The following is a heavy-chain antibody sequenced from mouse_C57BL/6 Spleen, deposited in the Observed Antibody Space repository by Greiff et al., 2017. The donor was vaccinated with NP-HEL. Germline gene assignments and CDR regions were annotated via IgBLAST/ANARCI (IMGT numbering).Heavy chain of an antibody. CDR3: ARRLDYGGYFDY. CDR1: GYTFTDYY. J-gene: IGHJ2*01. D-gene: IGHD1-1*02. V-gene: IGHV1-19*01. Sequence: VQLQQSGPVLVKPGASVKMSCKASGYTFTDYYMNWVKQSHGKSLEWIGVINPYNGGTSYNQKFKGKATLTVDKSSSTAYMELNSLTSEDSAVYYCARRLDYGGYFDYWGQGTTLTVSS. CDR2: INPYNGGT.